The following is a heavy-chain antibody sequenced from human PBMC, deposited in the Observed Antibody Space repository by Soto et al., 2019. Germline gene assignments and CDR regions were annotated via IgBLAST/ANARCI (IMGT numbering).Heavy chain of an antibody. D-gene: IGHD5-18*01. Sequence: SETLSLTCTVCGGSISSYYWSWIRQPPWKGLEWIGYIYYSGITNYNPSLKSRVTISVDTSKNQFSLKLSSVTAADTAVYYCARAIGYSYGYYSLFNPCRQRTLVTV. V-gene: IGHV4-59*01. CDR2: IYYSGIT. CDR1: GGSISSYY. CDR3: ARAIGYSYGYYSLFNP. J-gene: IGHJ5*02.